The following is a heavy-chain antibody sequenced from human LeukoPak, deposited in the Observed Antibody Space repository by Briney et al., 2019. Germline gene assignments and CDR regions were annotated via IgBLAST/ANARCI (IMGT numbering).Heavy chain of an antibody. D-gene: IGHD2-2*01. CDR2: ISGSGGST. V-gene: IGHV3-23*01. CDR1: GFTFSSYG. CDR3: AKRSPVVVVPAAMRYFDY. Sequence: GGSLRLSCAASGFTFSSYGMSWVRQAPGKGLEWVSAISGSGGSTYYADSVKGRFTISRDNSKNTLYLQMNSLRAEDTAVYYCAKRSPVVVVPAAMRYFDYWGQGSLVTVSP. J-gene: IGHJ4*02.